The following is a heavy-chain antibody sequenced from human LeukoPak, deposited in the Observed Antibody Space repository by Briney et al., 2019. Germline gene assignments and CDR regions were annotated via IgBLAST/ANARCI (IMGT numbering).Heavy chain of an antibody. V-gene: IGHV4-59*08. CDR3: ARHAGDSGSYDSAFDI. J-gene: IGHJ3*02. Sequence: SETLSLTCTVSGGSISSYYWSWIRQPPGKGLEWIGYIYYSGSTNYNPSLKGRVTISVDTSKNQFSLKLSSVTAADTAVYYCARHAGDSGSYDSAFDIWGQGTMVTVSS. CDR2: IYYSGST. D-gene: IGHD1-26*01. CDR1: GGSISSYY.